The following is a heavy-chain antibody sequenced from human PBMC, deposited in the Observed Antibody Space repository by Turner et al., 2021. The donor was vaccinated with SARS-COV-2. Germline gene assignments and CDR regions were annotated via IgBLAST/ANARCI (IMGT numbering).Heavy chain of an antibody. V-gene: IGHV3-23*01. CDR3: ARDRGGYSDY. CDR1: GFTFSSYA. CDR2: ISGSGGST. Sequence: EVQLLESGGALVQPGGSLRLSCTASGFTFSSYAMSWVRQAPGKGLEWVSGISGSGGSTYYVDSVKGRFTISRDNSKNTLYLEMNSLRAEDTAVYYCARDRGGYSDYWGQGTLVTVSS. D-gene: IGHD3-10*01. J-gene: IGHJ4*02.